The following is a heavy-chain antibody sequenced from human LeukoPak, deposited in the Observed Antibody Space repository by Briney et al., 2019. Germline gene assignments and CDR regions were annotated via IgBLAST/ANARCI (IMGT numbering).Heavy chain of an antibody. D-gene: IGHD3-22*01. Sequence: PGRSLRLSCAASGITFPNYARSWVRQAPRKGLEWVSAISSSGDSTYYADSVKGRFTITRDNSTNLLYLQITGLRAEDTAVYYCATSSGYYGYAFEYWGQGTLVTVST. CDR1: GITFPNYA. CDR3: ATSSGYYGYAFEY. CDR2: ISSSGDST. V-gene: IGHV3-23*01. J-gene: IGHJ4*02.